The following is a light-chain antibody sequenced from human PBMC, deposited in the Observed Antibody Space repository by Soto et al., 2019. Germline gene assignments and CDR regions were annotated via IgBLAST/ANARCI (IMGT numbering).Light chain of an antibody. CDR2: DVS. V-gene: IGLV2-14*01. Sequence: QSALTQPASVSGSPGQSITISCTGTSSDVGGYNYVSWYQQHPGKAPKLMIYDVSNRPSGGSNRFSGSKSGNTASLTISGLQAEDEADYYCSSYTSSSTGVFGGGTKVTVL. CDR3: SSYTSSSTGV. CDR1: SSDVGGYNY. J-gene: IGLJ3*02.